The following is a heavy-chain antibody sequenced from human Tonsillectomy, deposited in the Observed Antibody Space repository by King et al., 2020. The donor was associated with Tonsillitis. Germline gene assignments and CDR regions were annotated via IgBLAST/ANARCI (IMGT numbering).Heavy chain of an antibody. CDR2: ISGSGVGT. CDR1: GITFNNYA. J-gene: IGHJ3*02. Sequence: VQLVESGGGLVQPGGSLRLSCVGSGITFNNYAMTWVRQAPGKGLEWVSAISGSGVGTYYADSVKGRFTISRDNSKNTLYLKMNSRRSDATAEYNCAKDPDGHYVGAFDMWGQGTMVTVSS. V-gene: IGHV3-23*04. CDR3: AKDPDGHYVGAFDM. D-gene: IGHD4-17*01.